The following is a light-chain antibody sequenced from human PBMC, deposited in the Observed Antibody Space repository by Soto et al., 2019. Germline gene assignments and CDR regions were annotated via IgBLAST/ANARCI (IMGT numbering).Light chain of an antibody. J-gene: IGLJ3*02. CDR2: EVI. V-gene: IGLV2-14*01. CDR1: STDIGTYNS. Sequence: QSALTQPASVSGSPGRSITISCTGTSTDIGTYNSVSWYQHHPGKAPKLLIFEVIDRPSGVSDRFSGSKSGNTASLTISSLQFEDEADCYCCSYTTTYTLVFGGGTQLTVL. CDR3: CSYTTTYTLV.